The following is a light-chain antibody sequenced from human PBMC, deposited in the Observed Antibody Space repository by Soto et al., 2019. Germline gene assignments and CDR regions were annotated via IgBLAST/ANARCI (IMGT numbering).Light chain of an antibody. CDR2: EVS. J-gene: IGLJ1*01. CDR3: NSYTGSSTYV. V-gene: IGLV2-18*02. CDR1: SSDVGSYNC. Sequence: QSVLTQPPSVSGSPGQSVAISCTGTSSDVGSYNCVSWYQQPPGAAPKLMIYEVSNRPSGVPDRFSGSKSGNTASLTISGLQAEDEADYYCNSYTGSSTYVFGTGTKVTVL.